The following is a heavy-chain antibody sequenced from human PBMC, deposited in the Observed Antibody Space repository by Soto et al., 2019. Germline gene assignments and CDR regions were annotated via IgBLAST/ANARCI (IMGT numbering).Heavy chain of an antibody. CDR2: ISSNGGST. CDR3: ARSIAAGVNWFDP. V-gene: IGHV3-64*01. CDR1: GFTFSSYA. D-gene: IGHD2-15*01. Sequence: PGGSLRLSCAASGFTFSSYAMHWVRQAPGKGLEYVSAISSNGGSTYYANSVKGRFTISRDNSKNTLYLQMGSLRAEDTAVYYCARSIAAGVNWFDPWGQGTLVTVSS. J-gene: IGHJ5*02.